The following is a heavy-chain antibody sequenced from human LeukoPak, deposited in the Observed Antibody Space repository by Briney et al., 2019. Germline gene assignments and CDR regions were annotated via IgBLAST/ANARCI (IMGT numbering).Heavy chain of an antibody. CDR1: GGSFSGYY. V-gene: IGHV4-34*01. CDR2: INHSGST. CDR3: ARRRIAAAESD. J-gene: IGHJ4*02. Sequence: KPSETLSLTCAVYGGSFSGYYWSWIRQPPGKGLEWIGEINHSGSTNYNPSLKSRVTISVDTSKNQFSLKLSSVTAADTAVYYCARRRIAAAESDWGQGTLVTVSS. D-gene: IGHD6-13*01.